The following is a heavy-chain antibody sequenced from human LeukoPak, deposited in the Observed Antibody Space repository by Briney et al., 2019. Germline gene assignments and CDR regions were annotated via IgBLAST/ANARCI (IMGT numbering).Heavy chain of an antibody. CDR1: GFTFSGYW. V-gene: IGHV3-74*01. D-gene: IGHD2-2*01. CDR2: IGRDGSAT. J-gene: IGHJ3*01. CDR3: VRGSVVVPADNVGPAFDF. Sequence: PGGSLRLSCAASGFTFSGYWMHWVRQAPGKGLVWVSRIGRDGSATNYADSVKGRFTISRDNVKNTLYLQMNSLRAEDTAVYYCVRGSVVVPADNVGPAFDFWGQGTTVIVSS.